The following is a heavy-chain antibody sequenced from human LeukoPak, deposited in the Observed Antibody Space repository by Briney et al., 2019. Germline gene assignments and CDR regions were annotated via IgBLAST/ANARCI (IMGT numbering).Heavy chain of an antibody. Sequence: SVKVPCKASGGTFTIYAISWVRHAPGQGLGWMGGIIPIFGTANYAQTFQGRVTITADKSTSTDYMELDSLTSEYTAVYYCARMGTARDYWGQGTLVTVSS. CDR3: ARMGTARDY. V-gene: IGHV1-69*06. CDR2: IIPIFGTA. CDR1: GGTFTIYA. J-gene: IGHJ4*02. D-gene: IGHD2-21*02.